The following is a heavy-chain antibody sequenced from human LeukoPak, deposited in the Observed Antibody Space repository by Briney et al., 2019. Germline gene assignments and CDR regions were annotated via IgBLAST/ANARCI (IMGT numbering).Heavy chain of an antibody. D-gene: IGHD6-13*01. J-gene: IGHJ4*02. CDR1: GGSISSSPYY. V-gene: IGHV4-39*07. CDR3: ARAENGQQQLVES. CDR2: IYYSGTT. Sequence: KPSETLSPTCTVSGGSISSSPYYWGWIRQPPGKGLEWIGSIYYSGTTHYNPSLESRVTISVDTSKNQFSLKLSSVTAADTAVYYCARAENGQQQLVESWGQGTLVTVSS.